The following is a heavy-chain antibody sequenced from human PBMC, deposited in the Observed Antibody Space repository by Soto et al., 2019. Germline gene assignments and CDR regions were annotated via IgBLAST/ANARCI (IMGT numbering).Heavy chain of an antibody. V-gene: IGHV1-46*01. CDR3: ARDRWDCYDSSGYYDY. D-gene: IGHD3-22*01. CDR2: INPSGGST. Sequence: ASVKVSCKASGYTFTSYYMHWVRQAPGQGLEWMGIINPSGGSTSYAQKFQGRVTMTRDTSTSTVYMELSSLRSEDTAVYYCARDRWDCYDSSGYYDYWGQGTLVTVSS. CDR1: GYTFTSYY. J-gene: IGHJ4*02.